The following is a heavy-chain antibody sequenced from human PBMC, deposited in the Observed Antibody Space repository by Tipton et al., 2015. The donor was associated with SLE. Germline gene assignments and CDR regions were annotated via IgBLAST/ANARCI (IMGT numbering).Heavy chain of an antibody. Sequence: GLVKPSETLSLTCAVFGGSFSGNYWIWIRQTPGKGLEWIGEINHRGGTNLNPSLESRVSVSKDTSKNQFSLKLTSVTAADSAVYYCARRYGTSFDYWGQGTLVTVSS. V-gene: IGHV4-34*01. CDR1: GGSFSGNY. D-gene: IGHD2-8*01. J-gene: IGHJ4*02. CDR2: INHRGGT. CDR3: ARRYGTSFDY.